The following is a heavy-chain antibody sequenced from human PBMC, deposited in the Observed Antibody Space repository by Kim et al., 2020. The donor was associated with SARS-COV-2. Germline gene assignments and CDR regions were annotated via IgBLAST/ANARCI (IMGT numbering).Heavy chain of an antibody. J-gene: IGHJ4*02. V-gene: IGHV3-74*01. D-gene: IGHD3-10*01. CDR3: ARAAMVRGVPFDY. CDR1: GFTFSSYW. Sequence: GGSLRLSCAASGFTFSSYWMHWVRQAPGKGLVWVSRINSDGSSTSYADSVKGRFTISRDNAKNTLYLQMNSLRAEDTAVYYCARAAMVRGVPFDYWGQGTLVSVSS. CDR2: INSDGSST.